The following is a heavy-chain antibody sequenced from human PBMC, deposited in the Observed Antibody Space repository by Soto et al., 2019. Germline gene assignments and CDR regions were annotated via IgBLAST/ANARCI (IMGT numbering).Heavy chain of an antibody. D-gene: IGHD6-19*01. CDR3: ARGVQWLVHNWFDP. V-gene: IGHV4-34*01. Sequence: SETLSLTCAVYGGSFSGYYWSWIRQPPGKGLEWIGEINHSGSTNYNPSLKSRATISVDTSKNQFSLKLSSVTAADTAVYYCARGVQWLVHNWFDPWGQGTLVTVSS. J-gene: IGHJ5*02. CDR1: GGSFSGYY. CDR2: INHSGST.